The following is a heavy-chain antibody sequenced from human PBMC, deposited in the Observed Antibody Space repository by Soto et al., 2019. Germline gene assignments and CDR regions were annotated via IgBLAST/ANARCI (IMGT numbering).Heavy chain of an antibody. V-gene: IGHV1-69*06. J-gene: IGHJ2*01. Sequence: QVELVQSGAEVKKPGSSVKVSCQASEDTFRNYAIIWVRQSPGQGLEWMGGIIPSFGTANYAEKFQVRVTISADTSENTVDVDGSSLRSEDTAVYYCASTKYDSSAYYFWSLGLWGRGTLVTVS. D-gene: IGHD3-22*01. CDR3: ASTKYDSSAYYFWSLGL. CDR2: IIPSFGTA. CDR1: EDTFRNYA.